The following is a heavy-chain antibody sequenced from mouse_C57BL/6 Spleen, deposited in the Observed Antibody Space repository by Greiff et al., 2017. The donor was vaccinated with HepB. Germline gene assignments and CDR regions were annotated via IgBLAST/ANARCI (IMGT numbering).Heavy chain of an antibody. CDR3: ARDYYGLDY. D-gene: IGHD1-1*01. J-gene: IGHJ2*01. Sequence: VKVVESGPGLVQPSQSLSITCTVSGFSLTSYGVHWVRQSPGKGLEWLGVIWSGGSTDYNAAFISKLSISKDNSKSQVFLKMNSLQADDTAIYYCARDYYGLDYWGQGTTLTVSS. V-gene: IGHV2-2*01. CDR1: GFSLTSYG. CDR2: IWSGGST.